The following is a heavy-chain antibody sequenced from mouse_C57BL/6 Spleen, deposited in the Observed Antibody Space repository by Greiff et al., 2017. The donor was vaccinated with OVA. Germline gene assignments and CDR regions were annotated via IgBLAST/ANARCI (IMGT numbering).Heavy chain of an antibody. CDR1: GFTFSDYG. CDR2: ISSGSSTI. Sequence: EVHLVESGGGLVKPGGSLKLSCAASGFTFSDYGMHWVRQAPEKGLEWVAYISSGSSTIYYADTVKGRFTISRDNAKNTLFLQMTSLRSEDTAMYYCARLSLQYYFDYWGQGTTLTVSS. CDR3: ARLSLQYYFDY. J-gene: IGHJ2*01. V-gene: IGHV5-17*01. D-gene: IGHD6-2*01.